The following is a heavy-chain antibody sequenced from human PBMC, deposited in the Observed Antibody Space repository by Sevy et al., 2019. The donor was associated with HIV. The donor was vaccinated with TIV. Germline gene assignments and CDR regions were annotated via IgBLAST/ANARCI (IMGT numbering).Heavy chain of an antibody. D-gene: IGHD3-22*01. CDR1: GFTFPDYA. J-gene: IGHJ3*01. Sequence: GGSLRLSCAASGFTFPDYAMSWVRQPPGKGLEWVSGINWNGDNTGYGDSLKGRFTISRANAKNSLYLQIDSLRAEDTALYHCARSTYYYDTTGYGAFDLWGQGTMVTVSS. V-gene: IGHV3-20*01. CDR2: INWNGDNT. CDR3: ARSTYYYDTTGYGAFDL.